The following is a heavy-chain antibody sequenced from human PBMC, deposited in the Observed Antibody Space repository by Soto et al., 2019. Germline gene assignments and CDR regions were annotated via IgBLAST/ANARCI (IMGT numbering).Heavy chain of an antibody. V-gene: IGHV1-46*01. Sequence: DSFSVTCVTPAYTFSMYYIHCVRQAPSQGLEWMGIINPSGGSTSYAQKFQGRVTMTEDTSTDTAYMELSSLRSEDTAVYYCATGDHVLYDITPLGYDCYGLDVRGQGTTVTVLL. CDR2: INPSGGST. CDR3: ATGDHVLYDITPLGYDCYGLDV. D-gene: IGHD2-8*01. CDR1: AYTFSMYY. J-gene: IGHJ6*02.